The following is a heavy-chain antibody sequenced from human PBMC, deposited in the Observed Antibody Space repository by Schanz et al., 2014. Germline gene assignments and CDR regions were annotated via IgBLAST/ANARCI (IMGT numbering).Heavy chain of an antibody. CDR2: IYYSYTGTT. Sequence: QMQLQESGPGLVKPSQTLSLTCAVSGGSISSGGYSWSWIRQPPGKGLEWIGYIYYSYTGTTYYNPSLKSRVTMSVNTSKNQFSLRLTSVTAADTAVYYCARAYSGYDLGFYYYGLDVWGQGTTVTVSS. V-gene: IGHV4-30-4*07. D-gene: IGHD5-12*01. CDR3: ARAYSGYDLGFYYYGLDV. J-gene: IGHJ6*02. CDR1: GGSISSGGYS.